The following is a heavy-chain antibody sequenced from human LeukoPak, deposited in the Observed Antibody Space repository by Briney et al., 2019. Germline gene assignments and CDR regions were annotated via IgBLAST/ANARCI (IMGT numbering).Heavy chain of an antibody. V-gene: IGHV3-33*01. CDR2: DGSNT. CDR3: ARDKDWYLDY. J-gene: IGHJ4*02. D-gene: IGHD3/OR15-3a*01. CDR1: GFTFRTSG. Sequence: PGGSLRLSCAASGFTFRTSGMHWVRQAPGKGLEWVAIDGSNTYYTDSVKGRFTISRGNSKNTLYLQMNSLSGEDTAVYYCARDKDWYLDYWGQGTLVTVSS.